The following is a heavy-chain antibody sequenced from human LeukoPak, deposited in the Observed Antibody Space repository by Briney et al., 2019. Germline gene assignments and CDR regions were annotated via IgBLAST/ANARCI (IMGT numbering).Heavy chain of an antibody. Sequence: GGSLRLSCAASGFTFSPFYMNWVRQAPGRGLEWVSYISSGSSTTYYADSVKGRFTISRDNSKNSLYLQVNSLSDEDTAVYVFARGRGLTLSFHYFDYWGQGTLVTVSS. CDR3: ARGRGLTLSFHYFDY. J-gene: IGHJ4*02. CDR2: ISSGSSTT. V-gene: IGHV3-48*02. D-gene: IGHD3-10*01. CDR1: GFTFSPFY.